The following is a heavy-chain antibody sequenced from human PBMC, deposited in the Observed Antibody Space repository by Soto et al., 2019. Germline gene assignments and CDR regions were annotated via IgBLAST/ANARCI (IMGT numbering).Heavy chain of an antibody. CDR3: ARGVSGWSPFDL. J-gene: IGHJ4*02. Sequence: GASVKVSWKASGYTFTDYCVHWVRQAPGQGLEWMGWINPNSGVTNYAQKFQGWVTLTRDTSVSTAYMELNRLKSDDTAVFFCARGVSGWSPFDLWGQGTLVTVSS. V-gene: IGHV1-2*04. CDR1: GYTFTDYC. D-gene: IGHD6-19*01. CDR2: INPNSGVT.